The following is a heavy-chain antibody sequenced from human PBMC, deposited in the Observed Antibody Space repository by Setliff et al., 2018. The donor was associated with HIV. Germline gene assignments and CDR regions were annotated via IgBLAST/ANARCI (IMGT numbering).Heavy chain of an antibody. J-gene: IGHJ4*02. CDR1: GYTFTNFG. D-gene: IGHD6-19*01. CDR2: ISAYNGNT. V-gene: IGHV1-18*01. CDR3: ARDPPSSGWYRADY. Sequence: ASVKVSCKASGYTFTNFGISWVRQAPGQGLEWMGWISAYNGNTDYARNLQGRLTMTTDTSTSTAFMELRSLRSDDTAVYYCARDPPSSGWYRADYWGQGTLVTVS.